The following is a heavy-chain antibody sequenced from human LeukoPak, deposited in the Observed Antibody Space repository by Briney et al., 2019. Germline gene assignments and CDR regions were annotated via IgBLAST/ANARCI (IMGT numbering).Heavy chain of an antibody. CDR3: ARDRYDFWSGNYYYYGMDV. V-gene: IGHV3-66*01. J-gene: IGHJ6*02. D-gene: IGHD3-3*01. CDR2: IDSGGST. Sequence: GGSLRLSCAASGFTVSSNYMSWVRQAPGKGLEWVSVIDSGGSTYYADSVKGRFTISRDNSKNTLYLQMNSLRAEDTAVYYCARDRYDFWSGNYYYYGMDVWGQGTTVTVSS. CDR1: GFTVSSNY.